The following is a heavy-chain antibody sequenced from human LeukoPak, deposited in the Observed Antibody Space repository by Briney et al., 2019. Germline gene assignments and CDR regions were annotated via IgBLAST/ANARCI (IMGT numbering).Heavy chain of an antibody. CDR1: GFTVSSNY. J-gene: IGHJ4*02. CDR3: ARVSFRYYFDY. D-gene: IGHD2-21*01. CDR2: IYSGGST. V-gene: IGHV3-53*01. Sequence: GGSLRLCCAASGFTVSSNYMSWVRQAPGKGLEWVSVIYSGGSTYYADSVKGRFTISRDNSKNTLYLQMNSLRVEDTAVYYCARVSFRYYFDYWGQGTLVTVSS.